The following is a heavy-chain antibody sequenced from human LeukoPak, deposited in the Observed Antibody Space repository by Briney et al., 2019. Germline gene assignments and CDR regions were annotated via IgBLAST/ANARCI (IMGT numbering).Heavy chain of an antibody. CDR3: ARSQLGYFDY. V-gene: IGHV4-30-2*01. D-gene: IGHD1-1*01. Sequence: SETLSLTCTVSGGSISSGGYYWSWIRQPPGKGLEWIGYIYHSGSTYYNPSLKSRVTISVDRSKNQFSLKLSSVTAADTAVYYCARSQLGYFDYWGQGTLVTVSS. CDR2: IYHSGST. CDR1: GGSISSGGYY. J-gene: IGHJ4*02.